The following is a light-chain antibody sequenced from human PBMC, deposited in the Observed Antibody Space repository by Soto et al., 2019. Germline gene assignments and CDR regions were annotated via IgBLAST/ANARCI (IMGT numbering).Light chain of an antibody. CDR3: QHYGSLVLT. J-gene: IGKJ4*01. CDR2: GAS. Sequence: EIVLTQSPGTLSLSPGERATLSCRASQSVSSTYLAWYQQKPGQAPRLLIYGASSSATGIPDRFSGSGSGTDFTLTISSLEPEDFAVYYCQHYGSLVLTFGGGTKVEIK. CDR1: QSVSSTY. V-gene: IGKV3-20*01.